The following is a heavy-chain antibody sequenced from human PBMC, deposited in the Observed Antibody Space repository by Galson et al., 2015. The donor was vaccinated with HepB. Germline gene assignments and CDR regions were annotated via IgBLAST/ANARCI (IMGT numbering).Heavy chain of an antibody. CDR2: IYWDDDK. CDR1: GFSLSTSGEG. J-gene: IGHJ5*02. D-gene: IGHD1-26*01. V-gene: IGHV2-5*02. Sequence: PALVKPTQTLTLTCIFSGFSLSTSGEGVGWIRQPPGRALEWLALIYWDDDKRYNPSLQSRLTITKDTSRNQVVPTMTNMDPVDTATYHCVHRVIWSPYSYYMGWFDPWGQGILVTVSS. CDR3: VHRVIWSPYSYYMGWFDP.